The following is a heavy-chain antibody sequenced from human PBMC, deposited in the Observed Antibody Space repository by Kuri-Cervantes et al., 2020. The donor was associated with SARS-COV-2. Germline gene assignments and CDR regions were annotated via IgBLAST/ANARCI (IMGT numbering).Heavy chain of an antibody. J-gene: IGHJ4*02. CDR2: INWNGGST. CDR3: ARGDRYGDYQTFDY. CDR1: GFTLDDYG. Sequence: GGSLRLSCAASGFTLDDYGMSWVRQAPGKGLEWVSGINWNGGSTGYADSVKGRFTISRDNAKNSLYLQMNSLRAEDTALYYCARGDRYGDYQTFDYWGQGTLVTVSS. V-gene: IGHV3-20*04. D-gene: IGHD4-17*01.